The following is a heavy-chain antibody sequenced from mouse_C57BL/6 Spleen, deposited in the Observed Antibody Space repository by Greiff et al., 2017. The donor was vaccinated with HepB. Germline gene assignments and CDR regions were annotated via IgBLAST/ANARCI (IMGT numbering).Heavy chain of an antibody. D-gene: IGHD2-3*01. V-gene: IGHV1-55*01. CDR3: ARDGYYAHYFDY. CDR1: GYTFTSYW. CDR2: IYPGSGST. Sequence: QVQLQQPGAELVKPGASVKMSCKASGYTFTSYWITWAKQRPGQGLEWIGDIYPGSGSTNYNEKFKSKATLTVDTSSSTAYMQLSSLTSEDSAVYYCARDGYYAHYFDYWGQGTTLTVSS. J-gene: IGHJ2*01.